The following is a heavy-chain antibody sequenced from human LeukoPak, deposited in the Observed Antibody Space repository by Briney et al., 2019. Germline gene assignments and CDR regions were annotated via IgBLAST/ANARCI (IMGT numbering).Heavy chain of an antibody. J-gene: IGHJ4*02. Sequence: PSETLSLTCTVSGGSISSSNYYWGWNRQPQGKGLEWIGSIYYSGSTYYNPSLEIRITISEYTTKNQLSINRYSVADADTAIYYCARRISAAGDYWGQGALVTVSS. D-gene: IGHD6-13*01. CDR2: IYYSGST. CDR1: GGSISSSNYY. V-gene: IGHV4-39*01. CDR3: ARRISAAGDY.